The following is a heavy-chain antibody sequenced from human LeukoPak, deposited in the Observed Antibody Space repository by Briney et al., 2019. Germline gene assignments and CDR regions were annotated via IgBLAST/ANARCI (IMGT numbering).Heavy chain of an antibody. CDR2: INPSGGTT. CDR1: GYTFTSCY. Sequence: ASVKVSCKASGYTFTSCYMHWVRQTPGQGLEWMGGINPSGGTTSYAQKFQGRVTMTRDTSTSTVYMELSSLRSEDTAVHYCARVTGDLVFDIWGQGTMVTVSS. J-gene: IGHJ3*02. CDR3: ARVTGDLVFDI. D-gene: IGHD7-27*01. V-gene: IGHV1-46*01.